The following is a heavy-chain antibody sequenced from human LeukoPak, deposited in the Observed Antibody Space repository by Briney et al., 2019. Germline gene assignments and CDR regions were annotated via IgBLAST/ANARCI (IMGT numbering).Heavy chain of an antibody. CDR2: FDNSDST. CDR1: GGSIGRYY. V-gene: IGHV4-59*01. J-gene: IGHJ4*02. Sequence: SETLSLTCIVSGGSIGRYYWSWIRQPPGKGLEWIGYFDNSDSTNYNPSLKNRVTISEDTSKNQFALELRSVTAADTAIYYCARGKYSSGWYLDFWGQGTLVTVSS. D-gene: IGHD6-19*01. CDR3: ARGKYSSGWYLDF.